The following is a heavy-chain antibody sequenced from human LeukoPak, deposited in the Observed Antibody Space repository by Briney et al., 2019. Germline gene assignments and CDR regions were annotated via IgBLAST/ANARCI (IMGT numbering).Heavy chain of an antibody. V-gene: IGHV3-64*01. D-gene: IGHD6-19*01. Sequence: GGSLRLSCAASGFTFSSYAMSWVRQAPGKGLEYVSAISSNGGSTYYANSVKGRFTICRDNSKNTLYLKMGSLRAEDMAVYYCARGVLARGSSGWYFDYWGQGTLVTVSS. CDR2: ISSNGGST. CDR3: ARGVLARGSSGWYFDY. J-gene: IGHJ4*02. CDR1: GFTFSSYA.